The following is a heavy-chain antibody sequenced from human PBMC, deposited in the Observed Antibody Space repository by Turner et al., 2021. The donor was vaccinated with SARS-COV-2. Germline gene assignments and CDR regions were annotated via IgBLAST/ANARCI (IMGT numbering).Heavy chain of an antibody. CDR2: IYYSGST. V-gene: IGHV4-39*01. Sequence: LQLQKSGPGLVKPPETPSPTCPFPGGSISCSPYYWGWIRQPPGKGLEWIGSIYYSGSTYYNPSLKSRVTLSVDTSKNQFSLKLSSVTAADTAVYYCARRSEGYYGSGSHWFDPWGQGTLVTVSS. J-gene: IGHJ5*02. CDR3: ARRSEGYYGSGSHWFDP. D-gene: IGHD3-10*01. CDR1: GGSISCSPYY.